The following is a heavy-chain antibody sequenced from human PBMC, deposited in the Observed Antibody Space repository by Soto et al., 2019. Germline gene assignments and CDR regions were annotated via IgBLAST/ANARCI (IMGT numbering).Heavy chain of an antibody. J-gene: IGHJ6*01. CDR1: GFTFSSYA. Sequence: QVQLVESGGGVVQPGRSLRLSCAASGFTFSSYAMHWVRQAPGKGLEWVAVISYDGSNKYYADSVKGRFTISRDNSKNTLYLQMNSLRAEDTAVYYCARDLYDFDYYYYGMDVW. CDR3: ARDLYDFDYYYYGMDV. CDR2: ISYDGSNK. D-gene: IGHD3-3*01. V-gene: IGHV3-30-3*01.